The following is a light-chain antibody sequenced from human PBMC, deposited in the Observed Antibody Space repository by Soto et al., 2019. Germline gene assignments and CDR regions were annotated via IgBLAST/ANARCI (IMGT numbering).Light chain of an antibody. CDR3: LLSYSSDHVI. CDR1: TGAVTSGHY. CDR2: DTS. Sequence: QAVVTQEPSLTVSPGETVTLTCGSSTGAVTSGHYPYWFQQKPGQAPRPLIYDTSNKHSWTPARFSGSLLGGKAALTLSGAKTKNEAEYYCLLSYSSDHVIFGGGTKLTVL. V-gene: IGLV7-46*01. J-gene: IGLJ2*01.